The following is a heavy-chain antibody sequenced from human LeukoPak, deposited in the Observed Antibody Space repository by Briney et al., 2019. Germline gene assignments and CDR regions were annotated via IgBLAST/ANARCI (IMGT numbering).Heavy chain of an antibody. J-gene: IGHJ4*02. CDR2: ILNSSYI. CDR1: GFTFNSYA. Sequence: GGSLRLSCAASGFTFNSYALGWVRQAPGKGLEWVSSILNSSYIYYADSVKGRFTISRDNTENSLILQMNRLRVEDTAVYYCTRDRGYSGYAHGYWGQGSRVTVSS. V-gene: IGHV3-21*01. D-gene: IGHD5-12*01. CDR3: TRDRGYSGYAHGY.